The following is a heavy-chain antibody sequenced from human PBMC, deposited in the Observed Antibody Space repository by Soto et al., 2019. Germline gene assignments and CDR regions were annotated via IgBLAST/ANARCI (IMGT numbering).Heavy chain of an antibody. D-gene: IGHD2-15*01. CDR2: INTATGDT. Sequence: QVQLVQSGAGVQKPGATANISCKASGYRFTAYDMHWVRQAPGQRLEWLGWINTATGDTKYSPSFQGRVTLSRDTSATTAYMELSGLRFEDTAVYYWARTRGYCSGGSCYPLDHWGQGTLVTVSS. V-gene: IGHV1-3*04. J-gene: IGHJ4*02. CDR1: GYRFTAYD. CDR3: ARTRGYCSGGSCYPLDH.